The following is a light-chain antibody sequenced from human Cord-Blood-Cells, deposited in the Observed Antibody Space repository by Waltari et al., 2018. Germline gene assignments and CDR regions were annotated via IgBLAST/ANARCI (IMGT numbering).Light chain of an antibody. CDR3: MQALQTPFT. CDR1: QSLLHSNGYNY. J-gene: IGKJ3*01. Sequence: DIVMTQSPLSLPVTPGEPASISCRSSQSLLHSNGYNYLDWYLQKPGQSPQLLIYLGSNRASGVPDRFCGSGSGTDFTLKISRVEAEDVRVYYCMQALQTPFTFGPGTKLDIK. V-gene: IGKV2-28*01. CDR2: LGS.